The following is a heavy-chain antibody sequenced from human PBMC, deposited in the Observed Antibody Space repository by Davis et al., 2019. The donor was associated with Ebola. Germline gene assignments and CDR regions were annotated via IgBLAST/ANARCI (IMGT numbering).Heavy chain of an antibody. CDR3: AKEGGNYYGDLDC. V-gene: IGHV3-23*01. J-gene: IGHJ4*02. CDR2: ISGSDGKA. CDR1: GFTFSSYA. D-gene: IGHD1-26*01. Sequence: GESLKISCVASGFTFSSYAMSWVRQAPGKGLEWVSGISGSDGKAYFADSVKGRFTISRDISKNTVYLQMNSLRADDTAVYYCAKEGGNYYGDLDCWGQGTLVTVSS.